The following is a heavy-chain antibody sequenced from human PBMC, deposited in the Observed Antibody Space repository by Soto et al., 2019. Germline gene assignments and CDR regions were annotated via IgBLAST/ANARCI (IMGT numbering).Heavy chain of an antibody. D-gene: IGHD1-1*01. J-gene: IGHJ4*02. CDR3: ARESGYNWNDYFDY. CDR1: GGSLSRSNW. CDR2: IYHSGST. V-gene: IGHV4-4*02. Sequence: ASETLSLTRAVSGGSLSRSNWGGWVRQPPGKGLEWIGEIYHSGSTNYNPSLKSRVTISVDKSKNQFSLKLSSVTAADTAVYYCARESGYNWNDYFDYWGQGTLVTVSS.